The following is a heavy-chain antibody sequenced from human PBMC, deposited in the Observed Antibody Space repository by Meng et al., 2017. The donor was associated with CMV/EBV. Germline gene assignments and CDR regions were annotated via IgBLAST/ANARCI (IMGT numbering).Heavy chain of an antibody. Sequence: SVKVSCKASGGTFSSYTISWVRQAPGQGLEWMARIIPILGIANYAQKFQGRVTITADKSTSTAYMELSSLRSEDTAVYYCAGEGIRYFDWLLPGYYFDYWGQGTLVTVSS. V-gene: IGHV1-69*04. D-gene: IGHD3-9*01. CDR3: AGEGIRYFDWLLPGYYFDY. J-gene: IGHJ4*02. CDR1: GGTFSSYT. CDR2: IIPILGIA.